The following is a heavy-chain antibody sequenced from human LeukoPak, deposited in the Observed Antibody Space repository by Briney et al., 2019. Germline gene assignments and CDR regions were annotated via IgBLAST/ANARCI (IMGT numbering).Heavy chain of an antibody. V-gene: IGHV3-23*01. D-gene: IGHD5-12*01. CDR3: AKGGLGRYSNIWD. J-gene: IGHJ4*02. Sequence: GGSLRLSCAASGFIFSTYAMSWVRQAPGKGLEWVSSISGSGGTTYYADSVKGRFTISRDNSKNTLYLQMSCLRAEDTAVYYCAKGGLGRYSNIWDWGQGTLVTVSS. CDR1: GFIFSTYA. CDR2: ISGSGGTT.